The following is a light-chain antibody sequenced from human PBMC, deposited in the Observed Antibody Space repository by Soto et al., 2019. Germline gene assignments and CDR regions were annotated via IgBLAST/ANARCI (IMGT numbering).Light chain of an antibody. CDR3: AAWDDSLNGVV. CDR1: RFNIGRNT. V-gene: IGLV1-44*01. Sequence: QSVLTQPPSASGTPGQRVTISCSGSRFNIGRNTVNWYQQLPGSAPKLLIYSNNQRPSRVPDRFSGSRSGTSASLAISGLQSEDEADYYCAAWDDSLNGVVFGGGTKLTVL. CDR2: SNN. J-gene: IGLJ2*01.